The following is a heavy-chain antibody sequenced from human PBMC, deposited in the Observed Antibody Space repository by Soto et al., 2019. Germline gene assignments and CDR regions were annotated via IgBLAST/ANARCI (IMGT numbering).Heavy chain of an antibody. D-gene: IGHD3-22*01. Sequence: QVQLVESGGGVVQPGRSLRLSCAASGFTFSSYGMHWVRQASGKGLEWVAVISKDGGTKYDADSVKGRFTISRDNSKNTLYLQMNSLRAEDTAVYYCAKETHSSGYGSYFDYWGQGTLVTVSS. CDR3: AKETHSSGYGSYFDY. CDR1: GFTFSSYG. V-gene: IGHV3-30*18. CDR2: ISKDGGTK. J-gene: IGHJ4*02.